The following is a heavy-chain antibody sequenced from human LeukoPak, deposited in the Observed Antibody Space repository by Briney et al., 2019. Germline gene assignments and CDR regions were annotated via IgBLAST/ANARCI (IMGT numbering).Heavy chain of an antibody. V-gene: IGHV3-66*01. CDR1: GFTVTSNY. D-gene: IGHD3-10*01. J-gene: IGHJ3*01. Sequence: PGGSLRLSCAASGFTVTSNYMSWVRQAPGKGLEWVSVIYSGGSTFYADSVKGRFTISRDNSKNTVCLQMNSLRAEDTAVYYCAREDYYGSGSWDWGQGTMVTVSS. CDR3: AREDYYGSGSWD. CDR2: IYSGGST.